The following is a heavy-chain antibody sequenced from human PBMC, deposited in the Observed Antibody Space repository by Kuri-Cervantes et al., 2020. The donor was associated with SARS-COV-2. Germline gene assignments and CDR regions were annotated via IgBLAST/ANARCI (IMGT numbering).Heavy chain of an antibody. CDR1: GGSFSGYH. V-gene: IGHV4-34*01. CDR3: AMTITGIEHIVVLIATYFYYTYMDV. Sequence: GSLRLSCAVYGGSFSGYHWSWIRQPPGKGLEWIGEINHSGSTKYNPSLKSRVTISVDTSKNQFPLRRSSLTASETALYYCAMTITGIEHIVVLIATYFYYTYMDVWGKGTTVTVSS. D-gene: IGHD2-21*01. J-gene: IGHJ6*03. CDR2: INHSGST.